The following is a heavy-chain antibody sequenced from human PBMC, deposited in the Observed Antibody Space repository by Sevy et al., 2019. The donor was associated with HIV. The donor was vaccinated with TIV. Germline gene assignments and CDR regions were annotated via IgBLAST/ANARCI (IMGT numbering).Heavy chain of an antibody. CDR2: IKQDGSEK. CDR1: GFTFSSYW. Sequence: GGSLKLSCAASGFTFSSYWMSWVRQAPGKGLEWVANIKQDGSEKYYLDSVKGRFTISRENAKKSLYLQMNSLRAVDRAVYYCARANVIYNYVWGSNSSYYCYYWGQGTLVTVSS. CDR3: ARANVIYNYVWGSNSSYYCYY. V-gene: IGHV3-7*01. J-gene: IGHJ4*02. D-gene: IGHD3-16*02.